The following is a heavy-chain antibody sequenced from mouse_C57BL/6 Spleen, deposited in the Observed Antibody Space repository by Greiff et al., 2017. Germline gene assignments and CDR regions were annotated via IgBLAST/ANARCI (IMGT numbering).Heavy chain of an antibody. D-gene: IGHD1-1*01. CDR2: ILPGSGST. V-gene: IGHV1-9*01. J-gene: IGHJ3*01. CDR3: ARERMALLRSAWFGY. CDR1: GYTFTGYW. Sequence: QVQLQQSGAELMKPGASVKLSCKATGYTFTGYWIEWVKQRPGHGLEWIGEILPGSGSTNYNEQFKGKATFTADPSSNTAYIQLSSLTTEDSAIDCCARERMALLRSAWFGYWGQGTLVTVSA.